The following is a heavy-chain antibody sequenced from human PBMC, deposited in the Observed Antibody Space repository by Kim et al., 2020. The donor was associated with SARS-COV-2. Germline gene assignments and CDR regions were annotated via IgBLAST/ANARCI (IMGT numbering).Heavy chain of an antibody. J-gene: IGHJ4*02. CDR2: IIPIFGTA. Sequence: SVKVSCKASGGTFSSYAISWVRQAPGQGLEWMGGIIPIFGTANYAQKFQGRVTITADESTSTAYMELSSLRSEDTAVYYCARSLDSYYYDSSGYVKDLDYWGQGTLVTVSS. CDR3: ARSLDSYYYDSSGYVKDLDY. CDR1: GGTFSSYA. V-gene: IGHV1-69*13. D-gene: IGHD3-22*01.